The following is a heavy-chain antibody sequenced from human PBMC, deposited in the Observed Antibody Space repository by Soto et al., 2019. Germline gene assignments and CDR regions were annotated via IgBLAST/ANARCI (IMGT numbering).Heavy chain of an antibody. V-gene: IGHV3-23*01. CDR3: IRQQLAWDYFDY. CDR2: ISGSGGST. D-gene: IGHD6-13*01. Sequence: EVQLLESGGGLVQPGGSLRLSCAASGFTFSSYAMSWVRQAPGKGLEWVSAISGSGGSTYYADSVKGRFTISRDNSKNTLYLQMNSLRAEDTAVYYCIRQQLAWDYFDYWGQGTLVTVSS. CDR1: GFTFSSYA. J-gene: IGHJ4*02.